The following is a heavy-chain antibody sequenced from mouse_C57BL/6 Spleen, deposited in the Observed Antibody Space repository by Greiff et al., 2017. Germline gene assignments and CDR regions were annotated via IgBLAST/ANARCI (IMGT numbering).Heavy chain of an antibody. V-gene: IGHV14-2*01. CDR2: IDPEDGET. CDR3: ALITTVVAPYFDY. Sequence: EVKLQESGAELVKPGASVKLSCTASGFNIKDYYMHWVKQRTEQGLEWIGRIDPEDGETKYAPKFQGKATITAATSSNTAYLQLSSLTSEDTAVYYCALITTVVAPYFDYWGQGTTLTVSS. CDR1: GFNIKDYY. D-gene: IGHD1-1*01. J-gene: IGHJ2*01.